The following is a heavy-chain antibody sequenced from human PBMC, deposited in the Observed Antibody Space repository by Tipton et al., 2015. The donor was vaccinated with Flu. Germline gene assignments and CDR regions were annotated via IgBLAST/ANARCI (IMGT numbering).Heavy chain of an antibody. CDR2: IYTSGST. J-gene: IGHJ6*02. Sequence: TLSLTCTVSGGSISSSSYYWGWIRQPAGKGLEWIGRIYTSGSTNYNPSLKSRVTISVDTSKNQFSLKLSSVTAADTAVYYCARAPSGGGVVAARGRYYYYGMDVWGQGTTVTVSS. D-gene: IGHD2-15*01. V-gene: IGHV4-61*02. CDR1: GGSISSSSYY. CDR3: ARAPSGGGVVAARGRYYYYGMDV.